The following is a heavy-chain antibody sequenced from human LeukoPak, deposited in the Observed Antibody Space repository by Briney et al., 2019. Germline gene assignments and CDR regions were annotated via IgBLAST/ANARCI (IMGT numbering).Heavy chain of an antibody. D-gene: IGHD3-10*01. CDR3: AKDLPGGY. V-gene: IGHV3-30-3*01. CDR2: ISYDGSNK. Sequence: PGGSLRLSCAAPGFTFSSYAMHWVRQAPGKGLEWVAVISYDGSNKYYADSVKGRFTISRDNSKNTLYLQMNSLRAEDTAVYYCAKDLPGGYWGQGTLVTVSS. J-gene: IGHJ4*02. CDR1: GFTFSSYA.